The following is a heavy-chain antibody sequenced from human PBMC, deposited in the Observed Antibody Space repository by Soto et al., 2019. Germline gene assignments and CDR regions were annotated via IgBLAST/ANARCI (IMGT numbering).Heavy chain of an antibody. V-gene: IGHV4-39*01. CDR2: ICHSGRS. CDR3: ARVERGTATTVVDAFDI. J-gene: IGHJ3*02. Sequence: SETLSLTCTVSGGSISSSSYYWGWIRQPPEKGLEWIGSICHSGRSYYNPSLKSRVTISVDTSKNQFSLKMSSVTAADTALYYCARVERGTATTVVDAFDIWGPGTMVTVSS. D-gene: IGHD1-1*01. CDR1: GGSISSSSYY.